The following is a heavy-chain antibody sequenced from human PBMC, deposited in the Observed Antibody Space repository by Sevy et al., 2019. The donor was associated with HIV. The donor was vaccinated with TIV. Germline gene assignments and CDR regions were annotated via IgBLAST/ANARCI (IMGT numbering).Heavy chain of an antibody. CDR3: VRDPEGYYGSGSYRDYYYGMDV. CDR2: IIPIFGTA. D-gene: IGHD3-10*01. Sequence: ASVKVSCKASGGTFSSYAISWVRQAPGQGLEWMGGIIPIFGTANYAQKFQGRVTITADESTSTAYMELSSLRSEDTAVYYCVRDPEGYYGSGSYRDYYYGMDVWGQGTTVTVSS. CDR1: GGTFSSYA. J-gene: IGHJ6*02. V-gene: IGHV1-69*13.